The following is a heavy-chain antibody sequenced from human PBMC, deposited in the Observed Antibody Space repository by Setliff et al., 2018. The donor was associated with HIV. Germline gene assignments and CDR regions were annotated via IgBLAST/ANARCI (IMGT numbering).Heavy chain of an antibody. V-gene: IGHV3-21*01. CDR2: ITSRSADI. CDR3: ARVRPLGYCSTGACPPDY. J-gene: IGHJ4*02. Sequence: GGSLRLSCAASGFTFSTFSMSWVRQAPGKGLEWVSSITSRSADIYYADSVRGRFTISRDNARNSLVLQMNSLRADDTAVYYCARVRPLGYCSTGACPPDYWGQGTPVTVPQ. D-gene: IGHD2-8*01. CDR1: GFTFSTFS.